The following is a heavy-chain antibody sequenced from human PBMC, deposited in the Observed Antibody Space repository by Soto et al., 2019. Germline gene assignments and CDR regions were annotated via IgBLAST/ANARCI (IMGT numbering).Heavy chain of an antibody. CDR2: IYYRGAT. Sequence: QVQLQESGPGLVKPSETLSLTCSISSGSISPYYWSWIRQPPGKGLEWIGYIYYRGATNYNPSLSSRVTMSVDTSKNQFSLRLSSVTAADTAVYHCARGGWSLDQWGQGTLVTVSS. CDR3: ARGGWSLDQ. CDR1: SGSISPYY. J-gene: IGHJ5*02. V-gene: IGHV4-59*01. D-gene: IGHD2-15*01.